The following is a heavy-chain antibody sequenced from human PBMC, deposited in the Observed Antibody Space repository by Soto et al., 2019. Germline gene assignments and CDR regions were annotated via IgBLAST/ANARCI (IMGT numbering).Heavy chain of an antibody. J-gene: IGHJ4*02. V-gene: IGHV4-34*01. CDR2: INHSGST. D-gene: IGHD3-10*01. CDR1: GGSFSGYY. Sequence: SETLSLTCAVYGGSFSGYYWSWIRQPPGKGLEWIGEINHSGSTNYNPSLKSRVTISVDTSKNQFSLKLSSVTAADTAVYYCARRDIYYHGSGSYYNVWGQGTLVTVSS. CDR3: ARRDIYYHGSGSYYNV.